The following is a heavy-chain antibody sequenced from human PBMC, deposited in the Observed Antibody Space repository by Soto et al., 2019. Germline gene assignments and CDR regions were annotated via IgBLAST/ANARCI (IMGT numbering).Heavy chain of an antibody. CDR3: ARGLTAVVVVRSGAFDI. CDR1: GGSISSGDYY. J-gene: IGHJ3*02. D-gene: IGHD2-15*01. CDR2: IYYSGST. Sequence: PSETLSLTCTVSGGSISSGDYYWSWIRQPPGKGLEWIGYIYYSGSTYYNPSLKSRVTISVDTSKNQFSLKLSSVTAADTAVYYCARGLTAVVVVRSGAFDIWGQGTMVTVSS. V-gene: IGHV4-30-4*01.